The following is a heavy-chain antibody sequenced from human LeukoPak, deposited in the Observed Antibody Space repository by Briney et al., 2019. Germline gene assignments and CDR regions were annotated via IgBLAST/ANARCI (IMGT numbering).Heavy chain of an antibody. D-gene: IGHD1-26*01. V-gene: IGHV3-7*01. CDR2: INQDGSEK. CDR3: VRGGSRGDY. Sequence: GGSLRLSCAASRFTFSRYWMSWVRQAPGKGLEWVANINQDGSEKSYVDAVKGRFTISRDNAKNSLYLEMNSLRVEDTALYYCVRGGSRGDYWGQGTLVIVSS. J-gene: IGHJ4*02. CDR1: RFTFSRYW.